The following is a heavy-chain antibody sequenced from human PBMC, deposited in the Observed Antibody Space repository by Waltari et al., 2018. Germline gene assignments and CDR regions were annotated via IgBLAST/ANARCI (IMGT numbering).Heavy chain of an antibody. CDR2: ISSSGSTI. J-gene: IGHJ3*02. CDR3: ARVETI. Sequence: QLQLQESGPGLVKPSETLSLTYTVSGGSISSSSYYWGWIRQPPGKGLEWVSYISSSGSTIYYADSVKGRFTISRDNAKNSLYLQMNSLRAEDTAVYYCARVETIWGQGTMVTVSS. CDR1: GGSISSSSYY. D-gene: IGHD1-1*01. V-gene: IGHV3-11*04.